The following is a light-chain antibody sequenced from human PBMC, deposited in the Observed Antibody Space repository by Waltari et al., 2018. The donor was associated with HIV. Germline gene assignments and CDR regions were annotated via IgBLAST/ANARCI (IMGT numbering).Light chain of an antibody. CDR3: SSYTSSNTLV. CDR2: GVY. J-gene: IGLJ2*01. CDR1: SSDVGGYAH. Sequence: QSALTQTASVSGSPGQSITISCTGTSSDVGGYAHVSWYQQHPGKAPKLVIYGVYNRTSGMSHRFSGSKSGNTASLTISGLQAEDEADYFCSSYTSSNTLVFGGGTKVTVL. V-gene: IGLV2-14*01.